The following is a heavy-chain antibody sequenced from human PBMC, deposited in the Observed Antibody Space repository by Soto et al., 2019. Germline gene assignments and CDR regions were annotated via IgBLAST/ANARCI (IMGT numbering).Heavy chain of an antibody. Sequence: SVKVSCTASGYPFTSYYMHWVRQAPGQGLEWMGIINPSGGSTSYAQKFQGRVTMTRDTSTSTVYMELSSLRSEDTAVYYCARSFSHHDSSGSVNWFDPWGQGTLVTVSS. CDR3: ARSFSHHDSSGSVNWFDP. D-gene: IGHD3-22*01. J-gene: IGHJ5*02. CDR2: INPSGGST. CDR1: GYPFTSYY. V-gene: IGHV1-46*01.